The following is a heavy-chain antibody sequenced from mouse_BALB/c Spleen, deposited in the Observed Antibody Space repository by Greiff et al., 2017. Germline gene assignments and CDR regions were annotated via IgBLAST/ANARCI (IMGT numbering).Heavy chain of an antibody. CDR1: GFNIKDYY. Sequence: EVKLVESGAELVRSGASVKLSCTASGFNIKDYYMHWVKQRPEQGLEWIGWIDPENGDTEYAPKFQGKATMTADTSSNTAYLQLSSLTSEDTAVYYCNGYYYAMDYWGQGTSVTVSS. V-gene: IGHV14-4*02. J-gene: IGHJ4*01. CDR2: IDPENGDT. CDR3: NGYYYAMDY.